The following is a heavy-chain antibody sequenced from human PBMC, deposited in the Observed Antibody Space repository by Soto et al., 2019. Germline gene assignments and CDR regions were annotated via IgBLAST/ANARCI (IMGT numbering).Heavy chain of an antibody. D-gene: IGHD2-2*01. V-gene: IGHV1-18*01. Sequence: QVQLVQSGGEVKRPGDSVKVSCKTSGYTFSTYGITWVRQAPGQHLEWLRRISLYSDGTNYAQKFQGRVSMTTDTSTTTAYMELRSLRSDGTAVYYCARVVPGAEAWFGPWGQGTLVTVSS. CDR1: GYTFSTYG. CDR2: ISLYSDGT. CDR3: ARVVPGAEAWFGP. J-gene: IGHJ5*02.